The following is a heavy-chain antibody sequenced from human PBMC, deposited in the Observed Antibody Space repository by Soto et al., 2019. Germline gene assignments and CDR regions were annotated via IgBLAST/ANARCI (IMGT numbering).Heavy chain of an antibody. V-gene: IGHV3-30-3*01. J-gene: IGHJ3*02. CDR2: ISYDGSNK. CDR1: GFTFSSYA. Sequence: GGALRLSCAASGFTFSSYAMHWVRQAPGKGLEWVAVISYDGSNKYYADSVKGRFTISRDNSKNTLYLQMNSLRAEDTAVYYCASLGGYDSSGTDAFDICGQGTTLTVSS. D-gene: IGHD3-22*01. CDR3: ASLGGYDSSGTDAFDI.